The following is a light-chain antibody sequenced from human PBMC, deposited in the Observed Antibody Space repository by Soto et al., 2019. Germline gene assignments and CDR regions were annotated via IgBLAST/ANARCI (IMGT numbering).Light chain of an antibody. V-gene: IGLV2-23*01. CDR3: CSLEGNSDLLV. Sequence: QAVVTQPASVSGSLGQSITVSCTGTRGNLGSYDLVSWYQKYPGKAPTLLIYEATKRPSGVSDRFSGSKSGYTASLTISGLRAEDEADYYCCSLEGNSDLLVFGGGTKVTVL. J-gene: IGLJ2*01. CDR2: EAT. CDR1: RGNLGSYDL.